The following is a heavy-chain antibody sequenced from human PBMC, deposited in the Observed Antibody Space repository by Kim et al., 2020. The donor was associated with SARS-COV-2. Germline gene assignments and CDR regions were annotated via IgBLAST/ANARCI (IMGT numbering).Heavy chain of an antibody. CDR2: ISDSGGST. CDR3: AKGKAGLCGDNCFSRVLDY. V-gene: IGHV3-23*01. CDR1: GFTFSTYA. J-gene: IGHJ4*02. D-gene: IGHD2-21*01. Sequence: GGSLRLSCAASGFTFSTYAMTWVRQPPGKGLEWVSIISDSGGSTIYADSVKGRFTISRDNFKNTLYLQMDSLRVEDTAVYYCAKGKAGLCGDNCFSRVLDYWGQGTLVTVSS.